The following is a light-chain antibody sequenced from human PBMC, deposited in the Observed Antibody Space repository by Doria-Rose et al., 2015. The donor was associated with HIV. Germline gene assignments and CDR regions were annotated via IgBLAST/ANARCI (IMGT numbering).Light chain of an antibody. Sequence: QPGLTQPPSVSGAPGQRVAISCTGSSSNIEAGFDVNWYQQFPGTAPKPLIHGNTNRPSGVTDRFSGSKSGTSASQSISGLRSEDEADYYCQSYDSRLSVYVFGAGTKVTVL. J-gene: IGLJ1*01. CDR1: SSNIEAGFD. V-gene: IGLV1-40*01. CDR2: GNT. CDR3: QSYDSRLSVYV.